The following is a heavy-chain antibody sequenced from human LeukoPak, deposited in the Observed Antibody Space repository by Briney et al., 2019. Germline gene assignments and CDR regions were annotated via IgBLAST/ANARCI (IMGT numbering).Heavy chain of an antibody. CDR2: IYHSGST. Sequence: SETLSLTCAVSGGSISSSNWWSWVRQPPGKGLEWIGEIYHSGSTNYNPSLKSRVTTSVDTSKNQFSLKVSSVTAADTAVYYCARARGTEAIDYWGQGTLVTVSS. V-gene: IGHV4-4*02. D-gene: IGHD6-25*01. CDR1: GGSISSSNW. CDR3: ARARGTEAIDY. J-gene: IGHJ4*02.